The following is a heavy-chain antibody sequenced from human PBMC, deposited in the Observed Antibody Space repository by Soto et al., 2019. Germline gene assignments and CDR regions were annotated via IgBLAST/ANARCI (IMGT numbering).Heavy chain of an antibody. J-gene: IGHJ3*02. CDR3: ARNRGGAFDI. V-gene: IGHV3-21*01. CDR1: GFTFNSYS. D-gene: IGHD6-25*01. Sequence: GGFLRLACAASGFTFNSYSMNWVRQAPGKGLEWVSSISSSSSYIYYADSVKGRFTISRDNAKNSLYLQMNSLRAEDTAVYYCARNRGGAFDIWGQGTMVPVSS. CDR2: ISSSSSYI.